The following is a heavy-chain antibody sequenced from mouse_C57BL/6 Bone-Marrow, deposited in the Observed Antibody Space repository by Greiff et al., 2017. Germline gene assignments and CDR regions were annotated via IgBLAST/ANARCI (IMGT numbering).Heavy chain of an antibody. V-gene: IGHV1-7*01. CDR1: GYTFTSYW. CDR2: INPSSGYT. Sequence: VQLQQSGAELAKPGASVNLSCKASGYTFTSYWLHWLQQRPGQGLACIGYINPSSGYTKYNQKFKDKATWTADKSSSTAYRQLSSLTYEDSAVYYCATYGSHDYWGQGTTLTVSS. CDR3: ATYGSHDY. J-gene: IGHJ2*01. D-gene: IGHD1-1*01.